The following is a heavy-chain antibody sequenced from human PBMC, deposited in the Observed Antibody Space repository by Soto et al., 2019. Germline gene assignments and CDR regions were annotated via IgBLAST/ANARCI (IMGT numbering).Heavy chain of an antibody. Sequence: ASVKVSCKASGGTFSCYAISWVRQAPGQGLEWMGGIIPIFGTANYAQKFQGRVTITADESTSTAYMELSSLRSEDTAVYYCARFGQAVAGTPSDGMDVWGQGTTVTVSS. D-gene: IGHD6-19*01. V-gene: IGHV1-69*13. CDR1: GGTFSCYA. CDR2: IIPIFGTA. J-gene: IGHJ6*02. CDR3: ARFGQAVAGTPSDGMDV.